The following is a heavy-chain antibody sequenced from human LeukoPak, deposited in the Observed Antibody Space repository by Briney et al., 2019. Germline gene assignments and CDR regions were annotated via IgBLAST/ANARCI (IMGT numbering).Heavy chain of an antibody. J-gene: IGHJ4*02. V-gene: IGHV4-34*01. D-gene: IGHD3-16*02. CDR3: TRITNDLVWMCYRSTPTYFDF. CDR1: GGSFSGYY. Sequence: SETLSLTCAVYGGSFSGYYWTWIRQSPGKGLEWIGEINHRGSSNYNPSLKSRVTISVDTSKNQFSLKLNSVTAVDTAVYYCTRITNDLVWMCYRSTPTYFDFWGQGSLVIVSS. CDR2: INHRGSS.